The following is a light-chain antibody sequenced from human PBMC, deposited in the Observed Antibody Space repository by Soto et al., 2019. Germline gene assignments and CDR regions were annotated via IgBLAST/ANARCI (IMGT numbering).Light chain of an antibody. Sequence: QSALTQPASVSGSPGQSITISCTGTSSDVGIYNYVSWYQHHPGKAPKLMIYDVSNRPSGVSNRFSGSKSGNTASLTISGLQAEDEADYYCSSYTSSSTYAFGPGTKLTVL. CDR3: SSYTSSSTYA. CDR1: SSDVGIYNY. J-gene: IGLJ1*01. V-gene: IGLV2-14*01. CDR2: DVS.